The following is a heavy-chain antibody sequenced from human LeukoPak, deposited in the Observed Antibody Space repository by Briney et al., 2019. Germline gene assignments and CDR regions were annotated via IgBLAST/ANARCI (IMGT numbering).Heavy chain of an antibody. Sequence: SQTLSLTCAVSGVSISSGGYSWSWIRQPPGKGLEWIGYIYHSGSTYYNPSLKSRVTISVDRSKNQFSLKLSSVTAADTAVYYCARFNIAAAANWFDPWGQGTLVTVSS. J-gene: IGHJ5*02. CDR1: GVSISSGGYS. V-gene: IGHV4-30-2*01. D-gene: IGHD6-13*01. CDR3: ARFNIAAAANWFDP. CDR2: IYHSGST.